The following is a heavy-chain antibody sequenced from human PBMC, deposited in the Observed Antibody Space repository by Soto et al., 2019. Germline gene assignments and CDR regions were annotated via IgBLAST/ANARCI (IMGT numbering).Heavy chain of an antibody. V-gene: IGHV4-34*01. Sequence: SETRSLTCAVYGGSFSGYYWSWIRQPPGKGLEWIGEINHSGSTNYNPSLKSRVTISVDTSKNQFSLKLSSVTAADTAVYYCARGQDYWGQGTLVTVSS. CDR2: INHSGST. CDR3: ARGQDY. CDR1: GGSFSGYY. J-gene: IGHJ4*02.